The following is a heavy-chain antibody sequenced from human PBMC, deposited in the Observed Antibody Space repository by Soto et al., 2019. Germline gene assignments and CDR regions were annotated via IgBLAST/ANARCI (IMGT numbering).Heavy chain of an antibody. V-gene: IGHV1-8*01. CDR2: MNPNSGNT. D-gene: IGHD6-13*01. J-gene: IGHJ5*02. CDR1: GYTFTSYD. CDR3: ARARGIAAAGTGWFDP. Sequence: ASVKVSCKASGYTFTSYDINWVLQATGQGLEWMGWMNPNSGNTGHAQKFQGRVTMTRNTSISTAYMELSSLRSEDTAVYYCARARGIAAAGTGWFDPWGQGTLVTFSS.